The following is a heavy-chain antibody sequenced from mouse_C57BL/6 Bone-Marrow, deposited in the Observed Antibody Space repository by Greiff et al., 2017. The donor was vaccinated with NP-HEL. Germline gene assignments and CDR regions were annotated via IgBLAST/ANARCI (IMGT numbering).Heavy chain of an antibody. CDR1: GYTFTSYW. D-gene: IGHD1-1*01. V-gene: IGHV1-69*01. CDR2: IDPSDSYT. CDR3: ARHSTVVDY. J-gene: IGHJ2*01. Sequence: VQLQQPGAELVMPGASVKLSCKASGYTFTSYWMHWVKQRPGQGLEWIGEIDPSDSYTNYNQKFKGKSTLTVDKSSSTAYMQLSSLTSEDSAVYYCARHSTVVDYWGQGTTLTVSS.